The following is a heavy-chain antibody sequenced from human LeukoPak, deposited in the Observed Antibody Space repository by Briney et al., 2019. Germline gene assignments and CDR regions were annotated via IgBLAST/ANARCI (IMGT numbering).Heavy chain of an antibody. V-gene: IGHV1-3*02. CDR2: SHAGNGDT. CDR3: ARGAYYGMDV. CDR1: GYTFTSSA. Sequence: ASLKVSCKASGYTFTSSAIHWVRQAPGHRLEWLGWSHAGNGDTKYSPEFQGRFTISSDTSASTAYMELSSLRSEDMAVYYCARGAYYGMDVWGQGTTVTVSS. J-gene: IGHJ6*02.